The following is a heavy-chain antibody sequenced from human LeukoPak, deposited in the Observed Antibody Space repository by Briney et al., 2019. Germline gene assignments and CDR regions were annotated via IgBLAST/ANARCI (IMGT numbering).Heavy chain of an antibody. CDR2: IYYSGST. D-gene: IGHD5-18*01. Sequence: SQTLSLTCTVSGGSFSRYYWSCVRHPRGKALEWIGYIYYSGSTNYNPSPKRRVTISVGTSKNQFSLTLRSVTAADTAVYDCARVSAAMVDYGGQGTLVTVSS. J-gene: IGHJ4*02. V-gene: IGHV4-59*01. CDR3: ARVSAAMVDY. CDR1: GGSFSRYY.